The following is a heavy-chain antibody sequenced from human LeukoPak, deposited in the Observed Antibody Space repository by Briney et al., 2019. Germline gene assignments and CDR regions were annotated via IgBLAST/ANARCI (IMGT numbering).Heavy chain of an antibody. CDR1: GFTLSSYG. D-gene: IGHD4-17*01. Sequence: GRPLRLSCAPSGFTLSSYGMHWVRQAPAKALEGVAVIWYDGSNKYYAVSVKGLFTISREKYKNTLYLQMNSLRAEDTAVYYCARDNDYGDYGIDYWGRGTLVTVS. V-gene: IGHV3-33*01. J-gene: IGHJ4*02. CDR2: IWYDGSNK. CDR3: ARDNDYGDYGIDY.